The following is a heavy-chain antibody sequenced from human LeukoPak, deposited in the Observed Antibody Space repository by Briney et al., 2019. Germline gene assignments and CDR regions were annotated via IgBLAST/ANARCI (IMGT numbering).Heavy chain of an antibody. V-gene: IGHV3-74*01. CDR2: INTDGSST. D-gene: IGHD3-22*01. Sequence: QPGGSLRLSCAASGLTFSSYWMHWVRQAPGKGLVWVSRINTDGSSTNYADSVKGRLSISRDNAKNTLYLQMNSLRAEDTAVYYCARVRGYDTSDYDYWGQGTLVTVSS. CDR3: ARVRGYDTSDYDY. CDR1: GLTFSSYW. J-gene: IGHJ4*02.